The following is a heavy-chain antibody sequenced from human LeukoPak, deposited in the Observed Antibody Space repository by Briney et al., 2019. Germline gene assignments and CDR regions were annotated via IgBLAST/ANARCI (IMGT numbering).Heavy chain of an antibody. CDR1: GYTLTELS. J-gene: IGHJ4*02. Sequence: GASVKVSCKVSGYTLTELSMHWVRQAPGEGLEWMGGFDPEDGETIYAQKFQGRVTMTEDTSTDTAYMELSSLRSEDTAVYYCATGVLYCGGDCYPDYWGQGTLVTVSS. D-gene: IGHD2-21*02. CDR3: ATGVLYCGGDCYPDY. CDR2: FDPEDGET. V-gene: IGHV1-24*01.